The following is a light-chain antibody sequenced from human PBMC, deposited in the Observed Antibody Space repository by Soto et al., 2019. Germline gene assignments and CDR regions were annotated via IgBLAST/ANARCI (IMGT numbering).Light chain of an antibody. CDR1: QSVTSNY. CDR2: GAS. CDR3: QHYVTSLTT. Sequence: EIVLTQSPAILSVSPGERATLSCEASQSVTSNYLAWYQQKPGQAPRLLIFGASIRATGIPDRFIGSGSGTDFTLTISRLEPEDFAVYYCQHYVTSLTTFGQGTKVDIK. V-gene: IGKV3-20*01. J-gene: IGKJ1*01.